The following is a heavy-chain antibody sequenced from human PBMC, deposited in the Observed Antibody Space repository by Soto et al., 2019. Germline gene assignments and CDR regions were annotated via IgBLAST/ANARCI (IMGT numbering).Heavy chain of an antibody. CDR1: GGSVSSGSYY. J-gene: IGHJ4*02. V-gene: IGHV4-61*01. CDR3: ARDLDGGNSY. Sequence: SETLSLTCTVSGGSVSSGSYYWSWIRQPPGKGLEWIGYIYYSGSTNYNPSLKSRVTISVDTSKNQFSLKLSSVTAADTAVYYCARDLDGGNSYWGQGTLVTGLL. CDR2: IYYSGST. D-gene: IGHD2-21*02.